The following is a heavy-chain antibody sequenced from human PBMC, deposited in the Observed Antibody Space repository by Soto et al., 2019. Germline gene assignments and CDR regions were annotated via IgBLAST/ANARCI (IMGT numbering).Heavy chain of an antibody. CDR1: VGSISSSSYY. Sequence: SETLSLTCTVSVGSISSSSYYWGWIRQPPGKGLEWIGSIYYSGSTYYNPSLKSRVAISVDTSKNQFSLKLSSVTAEDTAVYYCARDNSVRLLDCGYWGQGTLVTVSS. V-gene: IGHV4-39*02. D-gene: IGHD3-22*01. J-gene: IGHJ4*02. CDR3: ARDNSVRLLDCGY. CDR2: IYYSGST.